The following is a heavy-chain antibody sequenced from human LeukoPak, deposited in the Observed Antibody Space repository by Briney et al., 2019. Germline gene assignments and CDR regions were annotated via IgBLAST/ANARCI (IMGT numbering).Heavy chain of an antibody. CDR3: ARHRTAGYYYMDV. Sequence: SETLSLTCTVSGGSISSYYWSWIRQPPGKGLEWIGSIYYSGSTYYNPSLKSRVTISVDTSKNQFSLKLSSVTAADTAVYYCARHRTAGYYYMDVWGKGTTVTISS. V-gene: IGHV4-59*05. CDR2: IYYSGST. J-gene: IGHJ6*03. CDR1: GGSISSYY. D-gene: IGHD1-14*01.